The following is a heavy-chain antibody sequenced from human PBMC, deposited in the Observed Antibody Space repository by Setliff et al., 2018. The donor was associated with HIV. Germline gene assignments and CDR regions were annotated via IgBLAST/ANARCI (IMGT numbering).Heavy chain of an antibody. J-gene: IGHJ4*02. CDR3: VKDINLGLSRYFHY. CDR2: IQYDGSKQ. V-gene: IGHV3-30*02. CDR1: GFTLGGFG. Sequence: GSLRLSCVASGFTLGGFGMHWVRQAPGKGLEWAAFIQYDGSKQSYADSVKGRFTISRDDSKNTLYLQMKTLRAEDTAVYYCVKDINLGLSRYFHYWGQGTLVTVSS.